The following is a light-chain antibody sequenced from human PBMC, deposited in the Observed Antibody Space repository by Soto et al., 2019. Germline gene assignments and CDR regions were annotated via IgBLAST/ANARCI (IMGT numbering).Light chain of an antibody. V-gene: IGKV3-20*01. CDR2: GAS. Sequence: EIVLTQSPGTLSLSPGERATLSCRASQSISSSYLAWYQQKPGQAPRLLIYGASSRATGIPDRFSGSGSGTDFTLTISRLESEDFAVYYSQQYGSSPLVTLGPGTKVDIK. CDR1: QSISSSY. CDR3: QQYGSSPLVT. J-gene: IGKJ3*01.